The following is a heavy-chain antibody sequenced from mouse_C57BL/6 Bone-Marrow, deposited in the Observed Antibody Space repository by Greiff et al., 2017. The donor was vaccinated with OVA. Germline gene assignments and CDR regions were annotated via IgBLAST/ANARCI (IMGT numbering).Heavy chain of an antibody. V-gene: IGHV5-6*01. CDR1: GFTFSSYG. CDR2: ISSGGSYT. Sequence: EVQRVESGGDLVKPGGSLKLSCAASGFTFSSYGMSWVRQTPDKRLEWVATISSGGSYTYYPDSVKGRFTISRDNAKNTLYLHMSSLKSEDTAMYYCARHPRRFAYWGQGTLVTVSA. J-gene: IGHJ3*01. CDR3: ARHPRRFAY.